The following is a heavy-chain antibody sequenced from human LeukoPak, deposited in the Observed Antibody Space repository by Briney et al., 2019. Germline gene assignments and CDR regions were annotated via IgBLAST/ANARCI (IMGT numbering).Heavy chain of an antibody. CDR2: ISAYNGNT. Sequence: ASVKVSCKASGYTFTSYGISWVRQAPGQGLEWMGWISAYNGNTNYAQKLQGRVTMTTDTSTSTAYMELRSLRSDDTAVYYCARGRQLDLVVPAATHAYYYGMDVWGQGTTVTVSS. CDR3: ARGRQLDLVVPAATHAYYYGMDV. V-gene: IGHV1-18*01. CDR1: GYTFTSYG. J-gene: IGHJ6*02. D-gene: IGHD2-2*01.